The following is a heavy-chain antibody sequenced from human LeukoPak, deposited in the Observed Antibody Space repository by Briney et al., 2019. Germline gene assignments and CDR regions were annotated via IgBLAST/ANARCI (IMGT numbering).Heavy chain of an antibody. CDR2: ISGSGGNT. D-gene: IGHD6-19*01. J-gene: IGHJ4*02. CDR1: GFTFSSYA. CDR3: AKDPSSGWYVGPFDY. Sequence: GGSLRLSCGASGFTFSSYAMSWVRQAPGKGLEWVSSISGSGGNTYYADSVKGRFTISRDNSKNTLYLQMNSLRAEDTAVYYCAKDPSSGWYVGPFDYWGQGTLVTVSS. V-gene: IGHV3-23*01.